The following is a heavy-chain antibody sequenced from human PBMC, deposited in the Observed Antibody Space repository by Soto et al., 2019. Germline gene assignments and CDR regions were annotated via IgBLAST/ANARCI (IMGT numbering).Heavy chain of an antibody. CDR2: ISYDGSNK. CDR1: GFTFSSYA. V-gene: IGHV3-30-3*01. CDR3: ARVPAYYYGSGSYGTLDY. Sequence: GGSLRLSCAASGFTFSSYAMHWVRQAPGKGLEWVAVISYDGSNKYYADSVKGRFTISRDNSKNTLYLQMNSLRAEDTAVYYCARVPAYYYGSGSYGTLDYWGQGTLVTVSS. J-gene: IGHJ4*02. D-gene: IGHD3-10*01.